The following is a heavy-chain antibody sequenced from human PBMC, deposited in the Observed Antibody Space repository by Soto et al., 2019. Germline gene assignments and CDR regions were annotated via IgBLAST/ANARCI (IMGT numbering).Heavy chain of an antibody. CDR1: GGTFRSYV. CDR3: ARIGTLDWIDDY. CDR2: IIPMYGTT. Sequence: QVQLVQSGAEVKKPGSSVKVSCKASGGTFRSYVTSWVRQAPGQGLEWLGGIIPMYGTTYYAQTFQGRVTISADESTSTAFMELRRLRSEDTAVYYCARIGTLDWIDDYWGQGTLVTVSS. V-gene: IGHV1-69*12. D-gene: IGHD1-1*01. J-gene: IGHJ4*02.